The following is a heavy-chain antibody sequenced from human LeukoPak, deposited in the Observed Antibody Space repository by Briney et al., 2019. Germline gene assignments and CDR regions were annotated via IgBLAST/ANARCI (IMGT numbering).Heavy chain of an antibody. CDR2: IYYSGST. Sequence: SETLSLTCTVSGGSISSYYWGWIRQPPGKGLEWIGSIYYSGSTYYNPSLKSRVTISVDTSKNQFSLKLSSVTAADTAVYYCARDHDYGDYVYWGQGTLVTVSS. CDR3: ARDHDYGDYVY. CDR1: GGSISSYY. J-gene: IGHJ4*02. D-gene: IGHD4-17*01. V-gene: IGHV4-39*07.